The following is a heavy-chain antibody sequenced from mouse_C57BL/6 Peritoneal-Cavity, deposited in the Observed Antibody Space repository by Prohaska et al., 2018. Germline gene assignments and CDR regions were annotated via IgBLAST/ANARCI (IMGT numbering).Heavy chain of an antibody. D-gene: IGHD1-1*01. CDR3: ARWGYGSSPFAY. V-gene: IGHV1-69*01. Sequence: QVQLQQPGAELVMPGASVKLSCKASGYTFTSYWMHWVKQRPGQGLEWIGEIDPSDSYTNYNQKFKGKATLTVDKSSSTAYMQLSSLTSEDSAVYYCARWGYGSSPFAYWGQGTLVTVS. CDR1: GYTFTSYW. J-gene: IGHJ3*01. CDR2: IDPSDSYT.